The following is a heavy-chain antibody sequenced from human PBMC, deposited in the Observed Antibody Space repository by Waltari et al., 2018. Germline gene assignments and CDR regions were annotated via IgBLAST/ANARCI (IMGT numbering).Heavy chain of an antibody. V-gene: IGHV2-5*02. CDR1: GFSLSTSGVG. J-gene: IGHJ5*02. D-gene: IGHD5-12*01. Sequence: QITLKESGPTLVKPTQTLTLTCTFSGFSLSTSGVGVGWIRQPPGQALEWLALIYWDDDKRYSPSLKSRFTITKETSKNQVVLTMTNMDPVDTATYYCAPSLYSGYDFLRTSWFDPWGQGTLVTVSS. CDR2: IYWDDDK. CDR3: APSLYSGYDFLRTSWFDP.